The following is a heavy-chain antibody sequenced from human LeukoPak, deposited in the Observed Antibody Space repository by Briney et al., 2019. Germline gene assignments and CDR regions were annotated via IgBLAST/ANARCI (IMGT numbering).Heavy chain of an antibody. D-gene: IGHD3-16*02. CDR2: IDWDDDK. V-gene: IGHV2-70*11. J-gene: IGHJ4*02. CDR3: ARVNYDYVWGSYRLDY. CDR1: GFSLSTSGMC. Sequence: RESGPALVKPTQTLTLTCNFSGFSLSTSGMCVSWIRQPPGKALEWLARIDWDDDKYYSTSLKTRLTISKDTSKNQVVLTMTNMDPVDTATYYCARVNYDYVWGSYRLDYWGQGTLVTVSS.